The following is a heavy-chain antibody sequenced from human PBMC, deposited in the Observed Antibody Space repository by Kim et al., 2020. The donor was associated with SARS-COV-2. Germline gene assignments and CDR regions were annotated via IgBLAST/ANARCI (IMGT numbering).Heavy chain of an antibody. CDR3: ARGSDTFYYYYYGMDV. Sequence: ASVKVSCKASGYTFTSYDINWVRQATGQGLEWMGWMNPNSGNTGYAQKFQGRVTMTRNTSISTAYMELSSLRSEDTAVYYCARGSDTFYYYYYGMDVWGQGTTVTVSS. CDR2: MNPNSGNT. CDR1: GYTFTSYD. J-gene: IGHJ6*02. V-gene: IGHV1-8*01.